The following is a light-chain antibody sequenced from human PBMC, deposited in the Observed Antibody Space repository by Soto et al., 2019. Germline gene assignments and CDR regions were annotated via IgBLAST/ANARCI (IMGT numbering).Light chain of an antibody. CDR1: SSDVGSYNY. Sequence: QSALTQPRSVSGSPGQSLTISCTGASSDVGSYNYVSWYQQYPGKAPKLLIYDVNQRPSGVPDRFSGSKSANTASLSISGLQAADEADYYCCSYAGNNPLVCGGGTKLTVL. CDR2: DVN. V-gene: IGLV2-11*01. J-gene: IGLJ2*01. CDR3: CSYAGNNPLV.